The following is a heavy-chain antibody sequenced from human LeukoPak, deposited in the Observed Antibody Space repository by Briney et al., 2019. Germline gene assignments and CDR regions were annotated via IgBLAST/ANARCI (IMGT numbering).Heavy chain of an antibody. CDR3: AKVGDILTGYTPHFDY. D-gene: IGHD3-9*01. CDR2: ISWNSGSI. J-gene: IGHJ4*02. Sequence: PGGSLRLSCAASGFTFDDYATHWVRQAPGKGLEWVSGISWNSGSIGYAGSVEGRFTISRDNAKNSLYLQMNSLRAEDTALYYCAKVGDILTGYTPHFDYWGQGTLVTVSS. CDR1: GFTFDDYA. V-gene: IGHV3-9*01.